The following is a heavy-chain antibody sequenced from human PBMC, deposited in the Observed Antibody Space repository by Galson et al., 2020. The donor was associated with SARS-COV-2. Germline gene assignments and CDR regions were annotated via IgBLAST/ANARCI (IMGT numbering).Heavy chain of an antibody. CDR3: ASPNDGAFDAFDI. CDR1: GYTFTGYY. J-gene: IGHJ3*02. D-gene: IGHD1-26*01. V-gene: IGHV1-2*02. CDR2: INPNRGGT. Sequence: ASVKVSCKASGYTFTGYYMHWVRQAPGQGLEWMGWINPNRGGTNYAQKFQGRVTMTRDTSISTAYMELSRLRSDDTAVYYCASPNDGAFDAFDIWGQGTMVTVSS.